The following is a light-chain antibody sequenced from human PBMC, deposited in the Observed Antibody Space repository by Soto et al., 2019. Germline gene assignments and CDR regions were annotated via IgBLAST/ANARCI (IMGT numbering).Light chain of an antibody. CDR1: RSDVGGYNL. J-gene: IGLJ1*01. CDR3: AAWDDSLSGYV. Sequence: QSALTQPASVSGSPGQSITLSCTGSRSDVGGYNLVSWYQHHPGKAPKLMIYEGTKRPSGVSNRFSGSKSGTSASLAISGLQSEDEADYYCAAWDDSLSGYVFGTGTKVTVL. CDR2: EGT. V-gene: IGLV2-14*02.